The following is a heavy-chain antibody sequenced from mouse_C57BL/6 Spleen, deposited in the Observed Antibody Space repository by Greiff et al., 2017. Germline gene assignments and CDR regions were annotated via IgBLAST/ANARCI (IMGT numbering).Heavy chain of an antibody. CDR1: GYSFTSYW. D-gene: IGHD1-1*01. V-gene: IGHV1-53*01. CDR3: AGHYYGSSYEAMDY. J-gene: IGHJ4*01. Sequence: VQLQQPGTELVQPGASVKLSCKASGYSFTSYWMHWVKQRPGQGLEWIGNINPSNGGTNYNEKFKSKATLTVDKSSSTAYMQLNSLTSEDYAVYYCAGHYYGSSYEAMDYWGQGTSVTVSS. CDR2: INPSNGGT.